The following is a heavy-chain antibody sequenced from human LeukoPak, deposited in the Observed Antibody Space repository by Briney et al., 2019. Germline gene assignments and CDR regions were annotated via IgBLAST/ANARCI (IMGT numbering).Heavy chain of an antibody. CDR1: GFTFGDYP. D-gene: IGHD1/OR15-1a*01. J-gene: IGHJ5*02. V-gene: IGHV3-49*03. CDR3: TRGPSWNNGHP. CDR2: IKNKGYGGTT. Sequence: GGSLRLSCTASGFTFGDYPMSWFRQAPGKGLEWVGFIKNKGYGGTTEYAASVKGRFTISRDDSKSIAYLQMNSLKTEDTAMYYCTRGPSWNNGHPWGQGTLVTVSS.